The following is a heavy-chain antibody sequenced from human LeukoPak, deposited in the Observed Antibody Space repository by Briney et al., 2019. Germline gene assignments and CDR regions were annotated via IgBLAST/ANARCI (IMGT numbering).Heavy chain of an antibody. CDR1: GFTFDDYA. Sequence: SLRLSCAASGFTFDDYAMHWVRQAPGKGLEWVSGISWNSGSIGYADSVKGRFTISRDNAKNSLYLQMNSLRAEDTALYYCAKEAPRTRGYYYMDVWGKGTTVTVSS. CDR3: AKEAPRTRGYYYMDV. CDR2: ISWNSGSI. J-gene: IGHJ6*03. V-gene: IGHV3-9*01. D-gene: IGHD1-14*01.